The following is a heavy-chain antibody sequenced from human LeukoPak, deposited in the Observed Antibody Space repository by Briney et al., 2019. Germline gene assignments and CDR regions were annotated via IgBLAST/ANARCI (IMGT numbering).Heavy chain of an antibody. CDR2: ISISGSKT. D-gene: IGHD4-17*01. CDR3: ANEIRPNDY. CDR1: EFDFGSHA. Sequence: GGSLRLCCAASEFDFGSHAMTWVRQAPGKGLEWVSAISISGSKTYYADSVKGRFTISRDNSKNTLYLQMNSLRAEDTAVYYCANEIRPNDYWGQGTQVTVSS. J-gene: IGHJ4*02. V-gene: IGHV3-23*01.